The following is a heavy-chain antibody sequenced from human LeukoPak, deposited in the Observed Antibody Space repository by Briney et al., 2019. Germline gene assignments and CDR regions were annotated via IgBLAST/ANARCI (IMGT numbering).Heavy chain of an antibody. D-gene: IGHD3-9*01. Sequence: SQTLSLTCAVSGGSISSGGYSWSWIRQPPGKGLEWIGYIYHSGSTDYNPSLKSRVTISVDRSKNQFSLKLSSVTAADTAVYYCARVRYFDWLDYGMDVWGQGTTVTVSS. CDR1: GGSISSGGYS. CDR2: IYHSGST. V-gene: IGHV4-30-2*01. CDR3: ARVRYFDWLDYGMDV. J-gene: IGHJ6*02.